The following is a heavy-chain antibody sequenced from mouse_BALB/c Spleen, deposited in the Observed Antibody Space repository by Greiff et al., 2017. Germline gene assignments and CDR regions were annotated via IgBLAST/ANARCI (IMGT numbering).Heavy chain of an antibody. V-gene: IGHV5-9-3*01. D-gene: IGHD4-1*01. CDR1: GFTFSSYA. CDR3: ARRGNWALSLYAMDY. Sequence: EVQRVESGGGLVKPGGSLKLSCAASGFTFSSYAMSWVRQTPEKRLEWVATISSGGSYTYYPDSVKGRFTISRDNAKNTLYLQMSSLRSEDTAMYYCARRGNWALSLYAMDYWGQGTSVTVSS. J-gene: IGHJ4*01. CDR2: ISSGGSYT.